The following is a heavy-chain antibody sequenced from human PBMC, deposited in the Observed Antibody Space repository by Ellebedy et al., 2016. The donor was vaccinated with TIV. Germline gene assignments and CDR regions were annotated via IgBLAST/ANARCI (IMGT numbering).Heavy chain of an antibody. Sequence: GESLKISCAASGFIVSSYYMIWVRQAPGKGLEWVSVIYDGGRTSYADSVTGRFTISRDNAKNSLYLQMNSLRGEDTAVYYCARTYGNTRPEYWGQGTLVTVSS. V-gene: IGHV3-53*01. D-gene: IGHD1/OR15-1a*01. CDR1: GFIVSSYY. CDR2: IYDGGRT. CDR3: ARTYGNTRPEY. J-gene: IGHJ4*02.